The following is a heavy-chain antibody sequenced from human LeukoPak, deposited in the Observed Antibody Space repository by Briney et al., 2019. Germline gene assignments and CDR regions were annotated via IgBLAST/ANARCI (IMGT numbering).Heavy chain of an antibody. D-gene: IGHD5-18*01. CDR3: ARIEDVTRGYNHAYYFHY. CDR2: IYYTGST. CDR1: GGSISSGDYF. Sequence: SQTLSLTCTVSGGSISSGDYFWSWIRQPPGKGLEWIGYIYYTGSTYYNPSLKSRVTMSVDTSKNQFSLKLSSVTAADTAVYYCARIEDVTRGYNHAYYFHYWGQGTLVTVSS. V-gene: IGHV4-30-4*08. J-gene: IGHJ4*02.